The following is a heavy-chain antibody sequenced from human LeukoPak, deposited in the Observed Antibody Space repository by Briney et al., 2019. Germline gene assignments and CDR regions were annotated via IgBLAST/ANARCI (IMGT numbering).Heavy chain of an antibody. V-gene: IGHV4-39*07. CDR3: AREKGLRWALYYYYYMDV. CDR2: IYYSGST. CDR1: GGSISSGSYY. J-gene: IGHJ6*03. Sequence: ASETLSLTCTVSGGSISSGSYYWGWIRQPPGKGLEWIGSIYYSGSTYYNPSLKSRVTISVDTSKNQFSLKLSSVTAADTAVYYCAREKGLRWALYYYYYMDVWGKGITVTVSS. D-gene: IGHD4-23*01.